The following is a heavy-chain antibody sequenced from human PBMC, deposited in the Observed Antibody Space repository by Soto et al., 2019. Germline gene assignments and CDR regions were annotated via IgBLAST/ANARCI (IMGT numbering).Heavy chain of an antibody. V-gene: IGHV3-64*01. Sequence: GGSLRLSCAASGFTFSSYAMHWVRQAPGKGLEYVSAISSNGGSTYYANSVKGRFTISRDNSKNTLYLQMGSLRAEDMAVYYCAATYYYGSGSYYNPSPYYDYWGQGTLVTVSS. D-gene: IGHD3-10*01. J-gene: IGHJ4*02. CDR1: GFTFSSYA. CDR2: ISSNGGST. CDR3: AATYYYGSGSYYNPSPYYDY.